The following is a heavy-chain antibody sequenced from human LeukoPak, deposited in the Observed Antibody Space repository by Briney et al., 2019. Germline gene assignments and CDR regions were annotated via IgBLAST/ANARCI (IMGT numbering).Heavy chain of an antibody. D-gene: IGHD2-2*01. CDR1: GGSFSGYY. CDR2: INHSGST. J-gene: IGHJ5*02. CDR3: ARRGYCSSTSCYGGWFDP. Sequence: KPSETPSLTCAVYGGSFSGYYWSWIRQPPGKGLEWIGEINHSGSTNYNPSLKSRVTISVGTSKNQFSLKLSSVTAADTAVYYCARRGYCSSTSCYGGWFDPWGQGTLVTVSS. V-gene: IGHV4-34*01.